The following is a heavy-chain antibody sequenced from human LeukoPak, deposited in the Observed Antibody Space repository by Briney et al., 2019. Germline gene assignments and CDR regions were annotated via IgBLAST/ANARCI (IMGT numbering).Heavy chain of an antibody. V-gene: IGHV3-9*01. D-gene: IGHD2-2*01. CDR3: AKDFNSPMPEHKMDV. CDR1: GFTFDDYA. CDR2: ISWNSGSI. J-gene: IGHJ6*04. Sequence: GGSLRLSCAASGFTFDDYAMHWVRQAPGKGLEWVSGISWNSGSIGYADSVKGRFTISRDNAKNSLYLQMNSLRAEDTALYYCAKDFNSPMPEHKMDVWGKGTTVTVSS.